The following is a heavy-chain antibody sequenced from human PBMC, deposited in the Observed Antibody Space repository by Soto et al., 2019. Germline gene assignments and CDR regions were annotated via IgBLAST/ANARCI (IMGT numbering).Heavy chain of an antibody. D-gene: IGHD3-22*01. Sequence: PGGSLRLSCAASGFTFSSYAMSWVRQAPGKGLEWVSAISGSGGSTYYADSVKGRFTISRDNSKNTLDLQMNSLRAEDTAVYYCAKDTYYYDRSGYYTYDYWGQGTQVTVS. V-gene: IGHV3-23*01. CDR1: GFTFSSYA. CDR2: ISGSGGST. J-gene: IGHJ4*02. CDR3: AKDTYYYDRSGYYTYDY.